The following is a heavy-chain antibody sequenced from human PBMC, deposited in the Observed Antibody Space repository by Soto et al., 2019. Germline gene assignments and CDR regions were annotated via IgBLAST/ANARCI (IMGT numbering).Heavy chain of an antibody. D-gene: IGHD6-19*01. CDR3: ARSRRSGSSGWYTDIRGPRGFDY. Sequence: QLQLQESGPGLVKPSETLSLTCTVSGGSISSSSYYWGWIRQPPGKGLEWIGSIYYSGSTYYNPSLKSRVTISVDTSKNQFSLKLSSVTAADTAVYYCARSRRSGSSGWYTDIRGPRGFDYWGQGTLVTVSS. V-gene: IGHV4-39*01. CDR2: IYYSGST. J-gene: IGHJ4*02. CDR1: GGSISSSSYY.